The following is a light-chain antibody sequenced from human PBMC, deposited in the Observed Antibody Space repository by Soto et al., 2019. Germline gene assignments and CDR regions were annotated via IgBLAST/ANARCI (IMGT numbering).Light chain of an antibody. J-gene: IGLJ3*02. CDR3: QSYDSSLNDLV. CDR1: SSNIAAGYD. CDR2: GNS. V-gene: IGLV1-40*01. Sequence: QAALTQPPSVSGAPGQTVTISGTGSSSNIAAGYDAQWYQQLPGTAPKLLMYGNSNRPSGVPDRFSGSKSGTSASLAITGLQAEDEADYYCQSYDSSLNDLVFGGGTKVTVL.